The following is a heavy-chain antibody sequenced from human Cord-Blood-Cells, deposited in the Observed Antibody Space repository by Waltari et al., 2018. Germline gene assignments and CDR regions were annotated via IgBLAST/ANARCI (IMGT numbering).Heavy chain of an antibody. CDR3: AREPRDGYNYFDY. CDR2: IIPIFGTA. J-gene: IGHJ4*02. D-gene: IGHD5-12*01. V-gene: IGHV1-69*01. Sequence: QLVQSGAEVKKPGSSVKVSCKASGGTFSSYALSWVRQAPGQGREWMGGIIPIFGTANYAQKFQGRVTITADESTSTAYMELSSLRSEDTAVYYCAREPRDGYNYFDYWGQGTLVTVSS. CDR1: GGTFSSYA.